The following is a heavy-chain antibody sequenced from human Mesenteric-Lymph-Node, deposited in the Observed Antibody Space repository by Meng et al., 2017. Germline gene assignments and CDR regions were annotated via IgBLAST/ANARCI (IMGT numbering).Heavy chain of an antibody. CDR3: VRSYCNGGSCYFQH. V-gene: IGHV3-11*04. CDR1: GFTFSEYW. Sequence: GESLKISCAASGFTFSEYWMYWVRRAPGKGLEWIASISPTGGSLYYADSVKGRFSISRDNAKSSLSLQMNSLRVEDTAVYYCVRSYCNGGSCYFQHWGQGTLVTVSS. J-gene: IGHJ1*01. D-gene: IGHD2-15*01. CDR2: ISPTGGSL.